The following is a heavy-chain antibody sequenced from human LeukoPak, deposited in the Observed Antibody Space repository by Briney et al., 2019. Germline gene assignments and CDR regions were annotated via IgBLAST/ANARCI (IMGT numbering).Heavy chain of an antibody. CDR1: GYTFTSYD. J-gene: IGHJ3*02. V-gene: IGHV1-8*01. Sequence: GASVKLSCKASGYTFTSYDINWVRQATGQGLEWMGWMNPNSGNTGYAQKFQGRVTMTRNTSISTAYMELSSLRSEDTAVYYCARDGYNSRAFDIWGQGTMVTVSS. CDR2: MNPNSGNT. D-gene: IGHD5-24*01. CDR3: ARDGYNSRAFDI.